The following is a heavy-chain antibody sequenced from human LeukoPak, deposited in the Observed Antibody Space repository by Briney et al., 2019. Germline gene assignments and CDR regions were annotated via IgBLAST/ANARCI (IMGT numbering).Heavy chain of an antibody. CDR1: GGSFSGYY. Sequence: SETLSLTCGVSGGSFSGYYCNWIRQAPGKGLEWIGEINHSGSTNYNPSLKSRVTISVDTSKNQFSLKLSSVTAADTAVYYCARRCSSTSCFLALDYWGQGTLVTVSS. V-gene: IGHV4-34*01. J-gene: IGHJ4*02. CDR3: ARRCSSTSCFLALDY. D-gene: IGHD2-2*01. CDR2: INHSGST.